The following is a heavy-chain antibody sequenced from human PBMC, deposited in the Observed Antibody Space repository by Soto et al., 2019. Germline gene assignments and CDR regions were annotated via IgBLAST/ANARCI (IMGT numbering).Heavy chain of an antibody. V-gene: IGHV1-46*01. D-gene: IGHD3-22*01. CDR1: GYTFTSYY. Sequence: GASVKVSCKASGYTFTSYYMHWVRQAPGQGLEWMGIINPSGGSTSYAQKFQGRVTMTRDTSTSTVYMELSSLRSEDTAVYYCAREGFGGDSSGYYAPYNWFDPWGQGTLVTVSS. J-gene: IGHJ5*02. CDR3: AREGFGGDSSGYYAPYNWFDP. CDR2: INPSGGST.